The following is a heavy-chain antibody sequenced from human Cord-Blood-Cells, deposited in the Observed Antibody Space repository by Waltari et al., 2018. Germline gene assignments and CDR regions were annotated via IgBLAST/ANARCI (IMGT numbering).Heavy chain of an antibody. V-gene: IGHV3-30*18. D-gene: IGHD1-26*01. CDR1: GFTFSSYG. Sequence: QVQLVESGGGVVQPGRSLRLSCAASGFTFSSYGMHWVRQAPGKGLEWVAVISYDGSNKYYADSVKGRFTISRDNSKNTLYLQMNSLRAEDTAVYYCAKVGVGATKDGYWGQGTLVTVSS. CDR2: ISYDGSNK. J-gene: IGHJ4*02. CDR3: AKVGVGATKDGY.